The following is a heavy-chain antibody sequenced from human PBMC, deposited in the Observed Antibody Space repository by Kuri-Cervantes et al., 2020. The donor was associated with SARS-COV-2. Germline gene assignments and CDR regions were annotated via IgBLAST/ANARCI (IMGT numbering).Heavy chain of an antibody. V-gene: IGHV4-34*01. D-gene: IGHD2-8*01. CDR1: GGSFSGYY. CDR3: ARQGPTRRTYYFDY. J-gene: IGHJ4*02. CDR2: INHSGST. Sequence: ESLKISCAVYGGSFSGYYWSWIRQPPGKGLEWIGEINHSGSTNYNPSLKSRVTISVDTSKNQFSLKLSSVTAADTAVYYCARQGPTRRTYYFDYWGQGTLVTVSS.